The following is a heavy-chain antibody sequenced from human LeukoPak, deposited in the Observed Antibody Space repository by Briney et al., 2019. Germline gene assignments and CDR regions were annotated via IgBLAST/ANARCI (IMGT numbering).Heavy chain of an antibody. CDR3: AAVIDY. CDR1: GFTLSSYA. Sequence: GGSLRLSCAASGFTLSSYAMSWVRQAPGKGLEWVSSISSSGTYIYYADSVKGRFTISRDSAKNSLYLQMNSLRAEDTAVYYCAAVIDYWGQGTLVTVSS. V-gene: IGHV3-21*01. J-gene: IGHJ4*02. CDR2: ISSSGTYI.